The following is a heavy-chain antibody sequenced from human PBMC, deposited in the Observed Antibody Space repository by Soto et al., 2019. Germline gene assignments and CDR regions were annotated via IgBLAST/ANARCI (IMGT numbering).Heavy chain of an antibody. D-gene: IGHD3-22*01. CDR3: AKDPEGGVVVTRFDY. CDR1: GFTFSSYA. V-gene: IGHV3-23*01. J-gene: IGHJ4*02. Sequence: GGSLRLSCAASGFTFSSYAMSWVRQAPGKGLEWVSAISGSGGSTYYADSVKGRFTISRDNSKNTLYLQMNSLRAEDTAVYYCAKDPEGGVVVTRFDYWGQGTLVTVSS. CDR2: ISGSGGST.